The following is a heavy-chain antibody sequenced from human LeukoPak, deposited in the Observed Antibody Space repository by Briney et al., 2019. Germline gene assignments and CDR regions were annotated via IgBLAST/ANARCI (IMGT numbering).Heavy chain of an antibody. J-gene: IGHJ5*02. V-gene: IGHV4-39*07. CDR1: GGSISSSSYY. CDR2: IYYSGST. D-gene: IGHD3-9*01. Sequence: SETLSLTCTVSGGSISSSSYYWGWIRQPPGKGLEWIGSIYYSGSTYYNPSLKSRVTISVDTSKNQFSLKLSSVTAADTAVYYCARVRRLVGPWFDPWGQGTLVTVSS. CDR3: ARVRRLVGPWFDP.